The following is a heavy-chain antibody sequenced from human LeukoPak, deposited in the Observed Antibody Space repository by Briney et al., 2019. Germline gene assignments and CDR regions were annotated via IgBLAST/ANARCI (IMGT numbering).Heavy chain of an antibody. CDR1: GGTFSSYA. V-gene: IGHV1-69*05. CDR3: ARGDIRRGRGVTTL. CDR2: IIPIFGTA. D-gene: IGHD3-10*01. J-gene: IGHJ4*02. Sequence: ASVKVSCKASGGTFSSYAISWVRQAPGQGLEWMGGIIPIFGTANYAQKFQGGVTIVTDESTSTAYMELSSLRSEDTAVYYCARGDIRRGRGVTTLWGQGTLVTVSS.